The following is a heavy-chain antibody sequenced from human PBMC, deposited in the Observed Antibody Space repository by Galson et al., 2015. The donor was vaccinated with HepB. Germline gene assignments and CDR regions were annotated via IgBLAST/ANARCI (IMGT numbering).Heavy chain of an antibody. CDR2: ISYDGSNK. D-gene: IGHD6-19*01. CDR3: AKAKGQWLEQDY. V-gene: IGHV3-30*18. CDR1: GFTFSSYG. J-gene: IGHJ4*02. Sequence: SLRLSCAASGFTFSSYGMHWVRQAPGKGLEWVAVISYDGSNKYYADSVKGRFTISRDNSKNTLYLQMNSLRAEDTAVYYCAKAKGQWLEQDYWGQGTLVTVSS.